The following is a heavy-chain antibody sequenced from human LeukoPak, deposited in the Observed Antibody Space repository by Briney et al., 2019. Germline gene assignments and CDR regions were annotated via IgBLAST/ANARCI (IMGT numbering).Heavy chain of an antibody. CDR1: GGSISSYY. D-gene: IGHD2-2*01. Sequence: PSETLSLTCTVSGGSISSYYWSWIRQPPGKGLEWIGYIYYSGSTNYNPSLKSRVTISVDTSKNQFSLKLSSVTAADTAVYYCARSEHCSSTSCYGRGLVWFDPWGQGTLVTVSS. J-gene: IGHJ5*02. CDR2: IYYSGST. CDR3: ARSEHCSSTSCYGRGLVWFDP. V-gene: IGHV4-59*01.